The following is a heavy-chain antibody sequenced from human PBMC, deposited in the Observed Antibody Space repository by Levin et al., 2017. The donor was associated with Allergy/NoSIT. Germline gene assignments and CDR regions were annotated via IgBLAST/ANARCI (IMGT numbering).Heavy chain of an antibody. CDR1: GFTFSSYG. Sequence: GGSLRLSCAASGFTFSSYGMHWVRQAPGKGLEWVAVISYDGSNKYYADSVKGRFTISRDNSKNTLYLQMNSLRAEDTAVYYCAKEVRFGEKGAVGFDYWGQGTLVTVSS. V-gene: IGHV3-30*18. CDR2: ISYDGSNK. J-gene: IGHJ4*02. D-gene: IGHD3-10*01. CDR3: AKEVRFGEKGAVGFDY.